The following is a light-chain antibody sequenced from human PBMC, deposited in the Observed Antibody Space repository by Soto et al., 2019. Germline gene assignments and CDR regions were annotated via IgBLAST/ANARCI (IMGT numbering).Light chain of an antibody. CDR3: QQANSFPLT. CDR1: QDISSW. CDR2: AAS. Sequence: DIQMTQSPSSVSASVGDRVTITCRASQDISSWLAWYQQTPGKAPKLLIFAASTLQSGVPSRFSGSGSGTDFTLTISSLQPEDFATYVCQQANSFPLTFGGGTKVEIK. V-gene: IGKV1-12*01. J-gene: IGKJ4*01.